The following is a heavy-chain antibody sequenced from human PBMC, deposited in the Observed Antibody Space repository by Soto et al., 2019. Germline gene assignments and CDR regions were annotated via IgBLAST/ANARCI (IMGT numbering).Heavy chain of an antibody. CDR2: IYPGDSDT. Sequence: GESLKISCKGSGFNFVSYWIAWVRQMPGKGLECLGVIYPGDSDTRYSPSFQGQVTISADRSTDTAYLQWSSLKASDSAMYYCARYSGSGSYSSGMAVWGQGTTVTVSS. D-gene: IGHD3-10*01. CDR1: GFNFVSYW. CDR3: ARYSGSGSYSSGMAV. J-gene: IGHJ6*02. V-gene: IGHV5-51*01.